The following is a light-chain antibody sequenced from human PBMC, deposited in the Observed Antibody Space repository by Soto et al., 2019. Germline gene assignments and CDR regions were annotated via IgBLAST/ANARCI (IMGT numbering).Light chain of an antibody. V-gene: IGKV3-20*01. Sequence: EIVLTHSPGTLCLSPGERATLSCRASLTVSDNYLAWYQQKAGQAPRLVIYGASSRATGIPDRFSASGSGTDFTLTISRLEPEDFAVYYCQQYSTSPLTFGQGTKVDI. J-gene: IGKJ1*01. CDR1: LTVSDNY. CDR2: GAS. CDR3: QQYSTSPLT.